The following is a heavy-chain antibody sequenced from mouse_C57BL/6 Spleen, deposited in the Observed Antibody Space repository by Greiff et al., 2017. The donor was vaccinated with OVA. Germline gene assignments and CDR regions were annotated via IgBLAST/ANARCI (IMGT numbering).Heavy chain of an antibody. CDR1: GYTFTSYW. J-gene: IGHJ4*01. Sequence: QVQMQQPGAELVKPGASVKLSCKASGYTFTSYWMHWVKQRPGRGLEWIGRIDPNSGGTKYNEKFKSKATLTVDKPSSTAYMQLSSLTSEDSAVYYCAIYYDYDGRYYYAMDYWGQGTSVTVSS. CDR2: IDPNSGGT. CDR3: AIYYDYDGRYYYAMDY. V-gene: IGHV1-72*01. D-gene: IGHD2-4*01.